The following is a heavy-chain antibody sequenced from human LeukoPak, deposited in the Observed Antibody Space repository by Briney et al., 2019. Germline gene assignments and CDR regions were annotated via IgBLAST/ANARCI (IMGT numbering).Heavy chain of an antibody. CDR3: ASTLDSWGAHGVGY. D-gene: IGHD3-16*01. CDR1: GYTFTGYY. Sequence: ASVKVSCKASGYTFTGYYMHWVRQAPGQGLGWMGWINPNSGGTNYAQKFQGRVTMTRDTSISTAYMELSRLRSDDTAVYYCASTLDSWGAHGVGYWGQGTLVTVSS. V-gene: IGHV1-2*02. CDR2: INPNSGGT. J-gene: IGHJ4*02.